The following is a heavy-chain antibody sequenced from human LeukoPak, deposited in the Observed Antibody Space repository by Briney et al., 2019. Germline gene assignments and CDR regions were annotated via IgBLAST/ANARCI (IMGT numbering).Heavy chain of an antibody. J-gene: IGHJ4*02. V-gene: IGHV1-46*03. Sequence: ASVKVSCKASGYTFTSYYMHWVRQAPGQGLEWMGIINPSGGSTSYAQKFQGRVTMTRATSTSTVYMELSSLRSEDTAVYYCARDLIGYYDSSGYLTDDYWGRGTLVTVSS. D-gene: IGHD3-22*01. CDR1: GYTFTSYY. CDR3: ARDLIGYYDSSGYLTDDY. CDR2: INPSGGST.